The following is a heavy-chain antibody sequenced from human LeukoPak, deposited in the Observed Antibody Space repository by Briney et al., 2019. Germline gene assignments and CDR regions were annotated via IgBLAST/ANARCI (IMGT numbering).Heavy chain of an antibody. CDR3: TKGTVYASDY. J-gene: IGHJ4*02. CDR2: IRTKANNYAT. CDR1: GFTFSGSA. Sequence: PGGSLRLSCAASGFTFSGSAMHWVRQASGKGLEWVGRIRTKANNYATAYAASVKGRFTISRDDSNNTAYLQMNSLKIEDTAVYYCTKGTVYASDYWGQGTLVTVSS. D-gene: IGHD2-8*01. V-gene: IGHV3-73*01.